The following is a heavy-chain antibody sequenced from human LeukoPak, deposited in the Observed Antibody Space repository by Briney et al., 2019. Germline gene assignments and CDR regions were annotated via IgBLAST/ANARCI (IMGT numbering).Heavy chain of an antibody. Sequence: GGSLRPSCAASGFTVSSNYMSWVRQAPGRGLEWVSVIYSGGSTYYADSVKGRFTISRDNSKNTLYLQMNSLRAEDTAVYYCARDFGDRGYWGQGTLVTVSS. J-gene: IGHJ4*02. CDR2: IYSGGST. CDR1: GFTVSSNY. CDR3: ARDFGDRGY. V-gene: IGHV3-66*01. D-gene: IGHD2-21*01.